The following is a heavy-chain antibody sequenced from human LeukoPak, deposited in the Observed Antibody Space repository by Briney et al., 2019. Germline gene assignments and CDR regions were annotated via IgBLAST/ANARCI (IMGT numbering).Heavy chain of an antibody. V-gene: IGHV1-2*02. D-gene: IGHD1-26*01. CDR2: INPNSGGT. J-gene: IGHJ4*02. Sequence: ASVKVSCXASGYTFTGYYMHWVRQAPGQGLEWMGWINPNSGGTNYAQKFQGRVTMTRDTSISTAYMELSRLRSDDTAVYYCARDVRIVGATPIDYWGQRTLVTVSS. CDR1: GYTFTGYY. CDR3: ARDVRIVGATPIDY.